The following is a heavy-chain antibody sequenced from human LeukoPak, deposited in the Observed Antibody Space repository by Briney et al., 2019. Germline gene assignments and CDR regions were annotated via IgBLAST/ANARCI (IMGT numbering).Heavy chain of an antibody. Sequence: PGGSLRLSCAASGFTFSNAWTSWVRQAPGKGLEWVGRIKSKTDGGTTDYAAPVKGRFTISRDDSKNTLYLQMNSPKTEDTAVYYCTTDGSWGPVDYWGQGTLVTVSS. CDR3: TTDGSWGPVDY. J-gene: IGHJ4*02. CDR1: GFTFSNAW. CDR2: IKSKTDGGTT. V-gene: IGHV3-15*01. D-gene: IGHD3-16*01.